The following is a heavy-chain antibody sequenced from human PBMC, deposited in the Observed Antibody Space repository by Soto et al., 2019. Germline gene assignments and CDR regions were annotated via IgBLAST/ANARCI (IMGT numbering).Heavy chain of an antibody. D-gene: IGHD2-2*02. V-gene: IGHV1-2*02. CDR2: INPNSGGT. J-gene: IGHJ3*02. Sequence: GASVKVSCKASGYTFPGYYMHWVRQAPGQGLEWMGWINPNSGGTNYAQKFQGRVTMTRDTSISTAYMELSRLRSDDTAVYYCARDGGYCSSTSCYTGIFAFDIWGQGTMVTVSS. CDR3: ARDGGYCSSTSCYTGIFAFDI. CDR1: GYTFPGYY.